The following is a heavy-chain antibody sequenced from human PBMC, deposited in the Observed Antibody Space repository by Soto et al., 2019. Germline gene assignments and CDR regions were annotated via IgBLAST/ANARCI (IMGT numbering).Heavy chain of an antibody. V-gene: IGHV3-7*01. D-gene: IGHD3-16*01. CDR1: GFTFSTYW. CDR3: VCGGNFFIY. J-gene: IGHJ4*02. CDR2: MDQDGSET. Sequence: EVQLVESGGGLVQPGGSLRLSCAASGFTFSTYWMTWVRQPXGKGLEWVANMDQDGSETYYVDSVRGRFTVSRDNAKNSLYLQMNSLRVEDTAVYYCVCGGNFFIYWGQGTLVTVSP.